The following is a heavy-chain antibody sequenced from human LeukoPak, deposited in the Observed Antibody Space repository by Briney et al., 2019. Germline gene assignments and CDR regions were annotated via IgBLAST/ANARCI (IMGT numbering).Heavy chain of an antibody. Sequence: GGSLRLSCVASGFTLSDFEMNWVRQAPGKGLEWLSYMSSGGSSIYYADSVKGRFTISRDHSKNPLYLQMNSLRAEDTALYYCARDRNYGDYYYGMDVWGQGTTVTVSS. J-gene: IGHJ6*02. V-gene: IGHV3-48*03. CDR1: GFTLSDFE. D-gene: IGHD4-17*01. CDR2: MSSGGSSI. CDR3: ARDRNYGDYYYGMDV.